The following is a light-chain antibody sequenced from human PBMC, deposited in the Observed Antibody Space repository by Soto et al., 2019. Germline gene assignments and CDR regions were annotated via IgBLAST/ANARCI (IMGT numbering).Light chain of an antibody. CDR2: DVT. Sequence: QSVLTQPPSASGSPGQSVTISCTGTSSDVGGYTYVSWYQQHPGKAPKLLIHDVTERPSGVPDRFSGSRSDSTASLTVSGLQAEDEADYYCSSYAGNDIVLFGGGTKVTV. CDR1: SSDVGGYTY. V-gene: IGLV2-8*01. CDR3: SSYAGNDIVL. J-gene: IGLJ2*01.